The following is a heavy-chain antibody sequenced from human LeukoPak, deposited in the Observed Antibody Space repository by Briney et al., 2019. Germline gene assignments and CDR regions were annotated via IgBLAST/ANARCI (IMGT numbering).Heavy chain of an antibody. V-gene: IGHV3-7*01. J-gene: IGHJ4*02. CDR1: GFTFSLYS. CDR2: INEDGSEQ. CDR3: ARPPLRYFDWLIDY. Sequence: GGSLRLSCAASGFTFSLYSMTWVRQPAGKGLEWVANINEDGSEQYYVDSVKGRFTISRDNAKNSLYLQMSSLRAEDTAVYYCARPPLRYFDWLIDYWGQGTLVTVS. D-gene: IGHD3-9*01.